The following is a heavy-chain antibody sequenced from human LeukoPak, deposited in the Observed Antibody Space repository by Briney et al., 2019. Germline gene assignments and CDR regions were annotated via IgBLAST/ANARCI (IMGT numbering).Heavy chain of an antibody. D-gene: IGHD2-8*02. V-gene: IGHV3-21*04. CDR1: GLEFDCYT. CDR2: IRSSSTVI. J-gene: IGHJ4*02. CDR3: VRGRGDTGLKFFDY. Sequence: GGSLRLSCVASGLEFDCYTMNWVRQAPGEGLEWVSSIRSSSTVIYYADSVTGRFTISRDNAKDSVYLQMNSLRVEDTAIYYCVRGRGDTGLKFFDYWGQGTLVTVSS.